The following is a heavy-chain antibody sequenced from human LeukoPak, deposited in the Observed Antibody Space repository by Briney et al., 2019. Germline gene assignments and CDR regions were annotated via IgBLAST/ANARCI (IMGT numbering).Heavy chain of an antibody. D-gene: IGHD4-11*01. CDR2: INPNSGGT. CDR3: ARVTLSNSRGYFQH. CDR1: GYTFTGYY. V-gene: IGHV1-2*02. J-gene: IGHJ1*01. Sequence: ASVKVSCKVSGYTFTGYYMHWVRQAPGQGLEWMGWINPNSGGTNYAQKFQGRVTMTRDTSISTAYMELSRLRSDDTAVYYCARVTLSNSRGYFQHWGQGTLVTVSS.